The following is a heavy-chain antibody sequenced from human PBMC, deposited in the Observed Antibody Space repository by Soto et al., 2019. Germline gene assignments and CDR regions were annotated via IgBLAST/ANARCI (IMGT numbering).Heavy chain of an antibody. CDR1: GGSFSDYY. Sequence: PSETLSLTCAVYGGSFSDYYWSWIRQPPGKGLEWVGGISPTGITKYNPSLKSRVTISVDASKNQFSLKLTSVTAADTAVYYCATPRKNYYYYGMDVWGQGTTVTVS. CDR3: ATPRKNYYYYGMDV. CDR2: ISPTGIT. V-gene: IGHV4-34*01. J-gene: IGHJ6*02.